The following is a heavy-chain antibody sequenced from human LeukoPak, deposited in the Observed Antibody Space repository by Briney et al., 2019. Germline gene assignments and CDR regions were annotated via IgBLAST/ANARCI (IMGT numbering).Heavy chain of an antibody. D-gene: IGHD3-3*01. CDR3: ARDHFWSGYWGYYYYGMDV. V-gene: IGHV3-7*01. J-gene: IGHJ6*02. CDR2: IRQDGNEK. CDR1: GFTFSSYW. Sequence: PGGSLRLSCVAFGFTFSSYWMSWVRQTPGKGLEWVANIRQDGNEKYYVDSVKGRFTVSRGNAENSLYLQMNSLRADDTAVYYCARDHFWSGYWGYYYYGMDVWGQGTTVTVSS.